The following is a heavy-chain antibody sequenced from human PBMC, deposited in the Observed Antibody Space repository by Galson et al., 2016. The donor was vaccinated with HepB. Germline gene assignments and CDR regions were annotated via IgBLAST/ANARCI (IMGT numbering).Heavy chain of an antibody. Sequence: SLRLSCAASGFSFGSFGMHWVRQAPGKGLECVSSISSSGDSTDYADSVKGRFTISRDNSKNMVYLQMNSLRAEDTATYYCVQGSTAPAVWGQGTTVTVSS. D-gene: IGHD1-26*01. CDR3: VQGSTAPAV. CDR1: GFSFGSFG. J-gene: IGHJ6*02. CDR2: ISSSGDST. V-gene: IGHV3-23*01.